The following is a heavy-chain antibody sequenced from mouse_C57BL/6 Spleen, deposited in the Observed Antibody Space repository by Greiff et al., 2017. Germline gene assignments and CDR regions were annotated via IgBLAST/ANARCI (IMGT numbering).Heavy chain of an antibody. CDR1: GFTFSNYW. Sequence: EVQLVESGGGLVQPGGSMKLSCVASGFTFSNYWMNWVRQSPEKGLEWVAQIRLKSDNYATHYAESVKGRITISRDDSKSSVNLQMNNLRAEDAGIYYCTGRSTVVARTLYFEVWGTGTTVTVSS. D-gene: IGHD1-1*01. J-gene: IGHJ1*03. CDR3: TGRSTVVARTLYFEV. V-gene: IGHV6-3*01. CDR2: IRLKSDNYAT.